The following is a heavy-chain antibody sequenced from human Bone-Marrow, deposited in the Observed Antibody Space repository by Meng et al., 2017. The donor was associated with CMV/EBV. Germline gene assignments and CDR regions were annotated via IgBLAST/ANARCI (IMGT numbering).Heavy chain of an antibody. CDR3: ARDFEGYSSSWTDY. D-gene: IGHD6-13*01. V-gene: IGHV1-2*02. J-gene: IGHJ4*02. CDR1: GYTFTGYY. Sequence: ASVKVSCKASGYTFTGYYMHWVRQAPGQGLEWMGWINPNSGGTNYAQKFQGRVTMTRDTSISTAYMELSRLRSDDTAVYYCARDFEGYSSSWTDYWGQGTLVTVSS. CDR2: INPNSGGT.